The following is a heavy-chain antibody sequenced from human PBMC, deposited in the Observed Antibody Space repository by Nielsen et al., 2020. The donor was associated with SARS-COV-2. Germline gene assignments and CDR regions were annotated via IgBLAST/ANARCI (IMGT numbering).Heavy chain of an antibody. V-gene: IGHV1-46*01. CDR3: ARRGRRADPSDS. Sequence: ASVKVSCKASGYTFTNNYMHWVRQAPGQGLEWMGLINPTNGGTTYAQKFQGRVTLTRDTSASTAYMELRSLTSDDTAIYYCARRGRRADPSDSWGQGTLVTVSS. CDR1: GYTFTNNY. CDR2: INPTNGGT. D-gene: IGHD1-26*01. J-gene: IGHJ4*02.